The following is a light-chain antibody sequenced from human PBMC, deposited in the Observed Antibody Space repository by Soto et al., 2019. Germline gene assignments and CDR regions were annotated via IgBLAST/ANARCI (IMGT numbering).Light chain of an antibody. CDR1: QSVSSY. V-gene: IGKV3-11*01. CDR3: QQRSNWPLT. CDR2: DAF. Sequence: EIVLTQSPATLSLSPGERATLSCRASQSVSSYLAWYQQKPGQAPRLLIYDAFNRATGIPARFSGSASGTDFTLTISRLALEDIAVYYCQQRSNWPLTFGGGTKVLIK. J-gene: IGKJ4*01.